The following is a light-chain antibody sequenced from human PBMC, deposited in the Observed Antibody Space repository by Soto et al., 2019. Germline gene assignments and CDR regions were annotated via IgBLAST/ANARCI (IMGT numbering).Light chain of an antibody. CDR1: RSDVGGYNF. Sequence: QSALTQPASVSGSPGQSITISCTGTRSDVGGYNFVSWYQQYPGKAPRHMIYDVSNRPSGVSNRFSGSKSGNTASLTTSGLQAEDEADYYCSSYTTSNTPVVFGGGTKLTVL. V-gene: IGLV2-14*01. J-gene: IGLJ2*01. CDR3: SSYTTSNTPVV. CDR2: DVS.